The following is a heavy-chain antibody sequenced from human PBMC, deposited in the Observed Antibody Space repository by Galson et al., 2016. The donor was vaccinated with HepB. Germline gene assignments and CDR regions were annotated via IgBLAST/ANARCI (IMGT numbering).Heavy chain of an antibody. CDR2: TRIPGNR. Sequence: SVKVSCKASGYTFPTFGINWLRQAPGQGPEWMSWTRIPGNRETAQRFQGRLTMTTDTSATTAYMERTSLTSDDTAVYYCARDFCTGDGGGETCYHGLAFWGQGTPVTVSS. CDR1: GYTFPTFG. D-gene: IGHD3/OR15-3a*01. CDR3: ARDFCTGDGGGETCYHGLAF. J-gene: IGHJ4*02. V-gene: IGHV1-18*01.